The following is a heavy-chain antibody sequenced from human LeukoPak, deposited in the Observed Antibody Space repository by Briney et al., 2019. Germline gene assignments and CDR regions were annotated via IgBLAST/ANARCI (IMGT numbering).Heavy chain of an antibody. D-gene: IGHD4-17*01. CDR1: GFTFDDYA. CDR2: ISWNSGSI. V-gene: IGHV3-9*01. J-gene: IGHJ4*02. CDR3: AKDGGDDYGDYYFDY. Sequence: GRSPRLSCAASGFTFDDYAMHWVRQAPGKGLEWVSGISWNSGSIGYADSVKGRFTISRDNAKNSLYLQMNSLRAEDTALYYCAKDGGDDYGDYYFDYWGQGTLVTVSS.